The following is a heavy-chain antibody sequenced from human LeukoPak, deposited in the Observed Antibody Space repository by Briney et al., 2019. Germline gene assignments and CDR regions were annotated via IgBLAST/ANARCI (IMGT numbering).Heavy chain of an antibody. V-gene: IGHV4-59*01. Sequence: SETLSLTCTVSGGSISSYYWSWIRQPPGKGLEWIGYIYYSGSTNYNPSLKSRVTISVDTSKNQFSLKLRSVTAADTAVYYCARTGPVWPGMDVWGQGTTVTVSS. CDR3: ARTGPVWPGMDV. CDR2: IYYSGST. CDR1: GGSISSYY. J-gene: IGHJ6*02. D-gene: IGHD3-16*01.